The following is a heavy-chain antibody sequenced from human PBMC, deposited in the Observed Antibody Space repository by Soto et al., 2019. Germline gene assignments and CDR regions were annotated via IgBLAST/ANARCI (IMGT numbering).Heavy chain of an antibody. CDR2: IDNSGST. J-gene: IGHJ4*02. Sequence: SETLSLTCTVSGGSISNYFCNWIRQPAGKGLEWIGRIDNSGSTNYNPSLKSRITMSADTSRNQFPLKLNSVTAADTAVYYCARGGQDFWSGPFDYWGQGALVTVSS. CDR3: ARGGQDFWSGPFDY. V-gene: IGHV4-4*07. D-gene: IGHD3-3*01. CDR1: GGSISNYF.